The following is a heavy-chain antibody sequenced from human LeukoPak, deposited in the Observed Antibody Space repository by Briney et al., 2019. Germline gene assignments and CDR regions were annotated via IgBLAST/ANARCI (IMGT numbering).Heavy chain of an antibody. CDR2: ISGSGGST. CDR3: AKTGHSSGWYIDN. Sequence: PGGSLRLSCAASRFTFSSYAMSWVRQAPGKGLEWVSGISGSGGSTYYADSEKGRFTISRDNSKNTLSLQVNSLRAEDTAVYYCAKTGHSSGWYIDNWGQGTLVTVSS. V-gene: IGHV3-23*01. J-gene: IGHJ4*02. D-gene: IGHD6-19*01. CDR1: RFTFSSYA.